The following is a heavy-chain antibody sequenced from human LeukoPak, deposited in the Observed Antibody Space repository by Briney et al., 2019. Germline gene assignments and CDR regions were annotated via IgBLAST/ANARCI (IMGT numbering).Heavy chain of an antibody. CDR1: GGSFSGYY. D-gene: IGHD3-22*01. CDR3: ARVPKGPFNYYDSSGYPFDY. Sequence: PSETLSLTCAVYGGSFSGYYWSWIRQPPGKGLEWIGEINHSGSTNYNPSLKSRVTISVDTSKNQFSLKLSSVTAADTAVYYCARVPKGPFNYYDSSGYPFDYWGQGILVTVSS. V-gene: IGHV4-34*01. CDR2: INHSGST. J-gene: IGHJ4*02.